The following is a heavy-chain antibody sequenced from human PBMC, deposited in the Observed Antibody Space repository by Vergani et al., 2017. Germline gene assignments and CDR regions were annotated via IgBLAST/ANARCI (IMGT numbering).Heavy chain of an antibody. Sequence: QVQLVQSGAEVKKPGASVKVSCKASGYTFTGYYMHWVRQAPGQGLEWMGRINPNSGGTNYAQKFQGRVTMTRDTSSSTAYMELSRLRSDDTAVYYCARDLPYCSSTSCYRYYYYMDVWGKGTTVTVSS. CDR2: INPNSGGT. D-gene: IGHD2-2*01. CDR3: ARDLPYCSSTSCYRYYYYMDV. J-gene: IGHJ6*03. CDR1: GYTFTGYY. V-gene: IGHV1-2*06.